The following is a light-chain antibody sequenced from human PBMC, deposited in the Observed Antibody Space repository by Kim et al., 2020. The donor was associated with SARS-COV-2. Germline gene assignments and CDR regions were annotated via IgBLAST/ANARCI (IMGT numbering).Light chain of an antibody. CDR3: QQYNTYTWA. J-gene: IGKJ1*01. CDR2: KAS. Sequence: ASAGDRVTITCRASQTISSWLVWYQQKPGKAPKLLIYKASILESGVPSRFSGSGSGTEFTLTISSLQPDDFATYYCQQYNTYTWAFGPGTKVDIK. CDR1: QTISSW. V-gene: IGKV1-5*03.